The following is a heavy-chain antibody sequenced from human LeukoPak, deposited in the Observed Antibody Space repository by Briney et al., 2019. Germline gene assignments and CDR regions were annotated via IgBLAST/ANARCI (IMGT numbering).Heavy chain of an antibody. J-gene: IGHJ3*01. V-gene: IGHV4-38-2*02. CDR3: ARDGPYVSGAFHF. D-gene: IGHD3-10*02. CDR2: IYNSGST. CDR1: GGSISSGYF. Sequence: PETLSLTCTVSGGSISSGYFWGWIRQTPGKGLEWIGSIYNSGSTYYNPSLKSRVTLSVDTSKNQFSLQLNSMTAADTAAYFCARDGPYVSGAFHFWGQGTMVTVSS.